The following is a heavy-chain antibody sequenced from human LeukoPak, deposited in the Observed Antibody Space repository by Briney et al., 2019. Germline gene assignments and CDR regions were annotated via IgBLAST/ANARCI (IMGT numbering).Heavy chain of an antibody. CDR3: ALNTGYSPGAFDI. V-gene: IGHV2-5*02. CDR2: IYWADDK. D-gene: IGHD3-9*01. Sequence: SGPTLVNPTQPLTLTFTFSGFSLRTSGVAVGWIRQPPGKALEGLALIYWADDKSYSPSLKSRITITKDTSKNQVVLTMTNMDPEDTATYLCALNTGYSPGAFDIWGQGTLVTVSS. J-gene: IGHJ3*02. CDR1: GFSLRTSGVA.